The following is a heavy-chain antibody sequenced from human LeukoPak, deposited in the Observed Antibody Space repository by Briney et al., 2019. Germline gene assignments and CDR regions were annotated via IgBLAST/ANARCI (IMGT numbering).Heavy chain of an antibody. CDR1: GYTFTSYG. V-gene: IGHV1-18*01. CDR3: AREPRYYYDSSGYHYYFDY. CDR2: ISAYNGNT. Sequence: ASVKVSCKASGYTFTSYGISWVRQAPGQGLEWMGWISAYNGNTNYAQKLQGRVTMTTDTSTSTAYMELRSLRSDDTAVYYCAREPRYYYDSSGYHYYFDYWGQGTLVTVSS. D-gene: IGHD3-22*01. J-gene: IGHJ4*02.